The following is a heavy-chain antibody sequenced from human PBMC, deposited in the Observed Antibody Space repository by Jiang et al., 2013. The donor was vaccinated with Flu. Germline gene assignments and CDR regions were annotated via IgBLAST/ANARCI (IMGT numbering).Heavy chain of an antibody. V-gene: IGHV7-4-1*02. J-gene: IGHJ6*02. CDR3: ARDHPNARPDYDILTGRAAYYYYGMDV. D-gene: IGHD3-9*01. CDR2: INTNTGNP. CDR1: GYTFTSYA. Sequence: QSGSELKKPGASVKVSCKASGYTFTSYAMNWVRQAPGQGLEWMGWINTNTGNPTYAQGFTGRFVFSLDTSVSTAYLQISSLKAEDTAVYYCARDHPNARPDYDILTGRAAYYYYGMDVWGQGTTVTVS.